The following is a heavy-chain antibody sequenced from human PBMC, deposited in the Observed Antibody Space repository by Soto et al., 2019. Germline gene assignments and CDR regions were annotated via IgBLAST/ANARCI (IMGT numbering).Heavy chain of an antibody. CDR1: GDPFNGHY. CDR2: INPQSGGT. Sequence: GAGVEKPWASVKGFLQASGDPFNGHYIHRVRPGPGPGVEWMGWINPQSGGTNYPQKFQGRVTMTRDTSLSTVYMTLIRLTSDDTAEYYCARDLAKGGGSAGFDYWGQGTLVTVSS. V-gene: IGHV1-2*02. CDR3: ARDLAKGGGSAGFDY. J-gene: IGHJ4*02. D-gene: IGHD1-26*01.